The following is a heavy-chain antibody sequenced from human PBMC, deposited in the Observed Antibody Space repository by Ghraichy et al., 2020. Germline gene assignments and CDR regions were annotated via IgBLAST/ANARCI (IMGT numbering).Heavy chain of an antibody. CDR3: ARRGRGYSLYYYGLDV. J-gene: IGHJ6*02. CDR1: GGFIRSHF. V-gene: IGHV4-59*08. D-gene: IGHD5-18*01. Sequence: SETLFLICTVSGGFIRSHFWSWIRQSPGKGLECIGYIYYNGNANYHPSLKSRVTISVDTDKNQFSLSLTSVIAADTAIYYCARRGRGYSLYYYGLDVWGQGTTVTVSS. CDR2: IYYNGNA.